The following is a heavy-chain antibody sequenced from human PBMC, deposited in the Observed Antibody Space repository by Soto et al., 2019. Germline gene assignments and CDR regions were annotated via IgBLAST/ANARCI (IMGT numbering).Heavy chain of an antibody. V-gene: IGHV3-21*01. J-gene: IGHJ6*03. CDR2: ISSSSSYI. Sequence: GGSLRLSCAASGFTFSSYSMNWVRQAPGKGLEWVSSISSSSSYIYYADSVKGRFTISRENAKKSLYLQMNSLGAEETAVYYWARKRRITIFGVVIKGSDANPNGYYYMDVWGKGTTVTVSS. D-gene: IGHD3-3*01. CDR1: GFTFSSYS. CDR3: ARKRRITIFGVVIKGSDANPNGYYYMDV.